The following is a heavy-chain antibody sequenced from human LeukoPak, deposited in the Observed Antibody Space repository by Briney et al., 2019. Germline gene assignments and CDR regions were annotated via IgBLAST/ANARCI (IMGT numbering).Heavy chain of an antibody. CDR1: GFTFSKYT. CDR3: ANGFYDSSGYYYEYFDY. V-gene: IGHV3-23*01. D-gene: IGHD3-22*01. Sequence: GGSLRLSCAASGFTFSKYTMFWVRQAPGMGLEWVSAIRGSGGRTYYADSVKGRFTISRDNSRNTLYLQMNSLRAEDTAVYYCANGFYDSSGYYYEYFDYWGQGTLVTVSS. CDR2: IRGSGGRT. J-gene: IGHJ4*02.